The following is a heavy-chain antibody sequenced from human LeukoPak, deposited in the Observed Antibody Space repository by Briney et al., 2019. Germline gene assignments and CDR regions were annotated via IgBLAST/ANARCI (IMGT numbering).Heavy chain of an antibody. D-gene: IGHD1-26*01. CDR2: ISSSSSYI. J-gene: IGHJ4*02. Sequence: GGSLRLSCAASGFTFSSYSMNWVRQAPGKGLEWVSSISSSSSYIYYADSVKGRFTISRDNAKNSLYLQMNSLRAEDTAVYYCAGGEVGAPPFDYWGQGTLVTVSS. CDR1: GFTFSSYS. V-gene: IGHV3-21*01. CDR3: AGGEVGAPPFDY.